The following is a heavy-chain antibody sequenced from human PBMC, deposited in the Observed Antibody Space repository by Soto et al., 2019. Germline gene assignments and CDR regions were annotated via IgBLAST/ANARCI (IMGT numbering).Heavy chain of an antibody. CDR2: IYYSGST. J-gene: IGHJ5*01. CDR1: GGSISSGDYY. CDR3: ARGGLPLLFLGWLRGQNCFDS. D-gene: IGHD3-3*01. V-gene: IGHV4-30-4*01. Sequence: QVQLQESGPGLVKPSQTLSLTCTVSGGSISSGDYYWSWIRQPPGKGLEWIGYIYYSGSTYYNPSLKSRVTISVDTSKYQFSLKLSSVTAADTAVYYCARGGLPLLFLGWLRGQNCFDSWGQGTLVTVSS.